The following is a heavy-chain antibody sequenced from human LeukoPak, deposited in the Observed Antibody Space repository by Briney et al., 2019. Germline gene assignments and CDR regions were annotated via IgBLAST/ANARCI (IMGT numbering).Heavy chain of an antibody. V-gene: IGHV3-48*01. D-gene: IGHD1-26*01. CDR2: ISSSSSTI. J-gene: IGHJ3*02. Sequence: LSGGSLRLSCAASGFSFSSYNMNWVRQAPGKGLEWVSYISSSSSTIYYADSVKGRFTISRDNAKTSLYLQMNSLRAEDTAVYYCARDRGSWDTAFDIWGQGTMVTVSS. CDR3: ARDRGSWDTAFDI. CDR1: GFSFSSYN.